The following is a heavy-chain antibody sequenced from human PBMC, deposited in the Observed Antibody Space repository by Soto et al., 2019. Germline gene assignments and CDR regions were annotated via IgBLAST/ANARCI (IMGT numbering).Heavy chain of an antibody. CDR2: ISYDGSNK. V-gene: IGHV3-30-3*01. CDR3: AREGAEIDYGDYYYGLDV. CDR1: GFTFSSYA. Sequence: QVQLVESGGGVVQPGRSLRLSCAASGFTFSSYAMHWVRQAPGKGLEWVAVISYDGSNKYYADSVKGRFTISRDNSKNTLHMQMNSLRAEDTEVYYCAREGAEIDYGDYYYGLDVWGQGTTVTVSS. D-gene: IGHD4-17*01. J-gene: IGHJ6*02.